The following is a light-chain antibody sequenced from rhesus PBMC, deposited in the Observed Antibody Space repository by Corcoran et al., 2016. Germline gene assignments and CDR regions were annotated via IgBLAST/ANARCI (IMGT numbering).Light chain of an antibody. J-gene: IGKJ4*01. Sequence: DIQMTQSPSSLSASVGDTVTITCRASQGISSWLAWYQQKPGKAPKLLFYKASSLQSGVPSRFSGSGSGTDFTLTISNLQSEDFATYYCQQYSSRPLTFGGGTKVELK. V-gene: IGKV1-22*01. CDR3: QQYSSRPLT. CDR1: QGISSW. CDR2: KAS.